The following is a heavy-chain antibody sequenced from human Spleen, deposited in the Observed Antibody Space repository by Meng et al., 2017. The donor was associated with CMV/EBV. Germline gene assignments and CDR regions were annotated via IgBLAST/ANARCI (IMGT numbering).Heavy chain of an antibody. CDR1: TFSSYA. CDR3: ARGGGYDSSGYYYRWFDP. D-gene: IGHD3-22*01. Sequence: TFSSYAINWVRQAPGEGLEWMVSIIPVIGVPTYAETFQGRVTLTADKSTSTAYMELSSLRSDDTAVYYCARGGGYDSSGYYYRWFDPWGQGTLVTVSS. J-gene: IGHJ5*02. CDR2: IIPVIGVP. V-gene: IGHV1-69*04.